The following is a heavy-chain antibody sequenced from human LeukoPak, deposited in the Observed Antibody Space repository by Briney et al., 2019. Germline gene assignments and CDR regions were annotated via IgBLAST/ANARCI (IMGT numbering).Heavy chain of an antibody. V-gene: IGHV3-7*01. D-gene: IGHD1-7*01. CDR1: GFTFSSYW. Sequence: PGGSLRLSCAASGFTFSSYWMSWVRQAPGKGLEWVANIKQDGSEKYYVDSVKGRFTISRDNAKNSLYLQMNSLRAEDTAVYYCARVRRNWNYVPDYWGQGTLVTVSS. CDR2: IKQDGSEK. J-gene: IGHJ4*02. CDR3: ARVRRNWNYVPDY.